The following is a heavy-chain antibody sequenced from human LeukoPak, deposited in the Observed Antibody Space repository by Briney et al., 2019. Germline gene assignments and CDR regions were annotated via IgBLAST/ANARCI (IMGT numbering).Heavy chain of an antibody. CDR3: ASSSARCSGGSCYWFDP. V-gene: IGHV1-18*01. CDR1: GYTFTSYG. CDR2: ISAYNVNT. D-gene: IGHD2-15*01. J-gene: IGHJ5*02. Sequence: ASVKVSCKASGYTFTSYGISWVRQAPGQGLEWMGWISAYNVNTNYAQKLQGRVTMTTDTSTSTAYMELRSLRSDDTAVYYCASSSARCSGGSCYWFDPWGQGTLVTVSS.